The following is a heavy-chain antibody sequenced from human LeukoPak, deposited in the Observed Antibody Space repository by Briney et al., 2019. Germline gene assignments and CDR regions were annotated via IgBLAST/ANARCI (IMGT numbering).Heavy chain of an antibody. CDR3: ARLHLYYSDSGGRWVFDY. D-gene: IGHD3-22*01. V-gene: IGHV4-59*08. J-gene: IGHJ4*02. CDR2: GST. Sequence: GSTNYNPSLKSRVTISVDTSKNQFSLKLSSVTAADTAVYYCARLHLYYSDSGGRWVFDYWGQGTLVTVSS.